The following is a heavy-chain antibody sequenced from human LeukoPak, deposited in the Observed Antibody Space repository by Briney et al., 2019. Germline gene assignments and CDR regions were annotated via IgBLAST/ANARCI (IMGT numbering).Heavy chain of an antibody. CDR3: ARNDILAGYYIPGAFDI. J-gene: IGHJ3*02. D-gene: IGHD3-9*01. CDR1: GGSISGYY. V-gene: IGHV4-59*01. Sequence: SETLSLTCTVSGGSISGYYWNWIRQPPGKGLEWIGYIYYSGNTNYNPSLKSRVTISVDTSKNQFSLKLSSVTAADTAVYYCARNDILAGYYIPGAFDIWGQGTMVTVSS. CDR2: IYYSGNT.